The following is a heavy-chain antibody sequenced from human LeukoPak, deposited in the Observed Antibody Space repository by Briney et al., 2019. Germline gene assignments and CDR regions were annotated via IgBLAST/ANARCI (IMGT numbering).Heavy chain of an antibody. V-gene: IGHV3-33*01. J-gene: IGHJ4*02. Sequence: GGSLRLSCAASGFTFSSYGMHWVRQAPGKGLEWVAIIWYDGTNKYYAASVKGRFTISRDNSKNTLSLQMNSLKTEDTAVYYCTTDSPYCSGGSCPSYWGQGTLVTVSS. D-gene: IGHD2-15*01. CDR3: TTDSPYCSGGSCPSY. CDR1: GFTFSSYG. CDR2: IWYDGTNK.